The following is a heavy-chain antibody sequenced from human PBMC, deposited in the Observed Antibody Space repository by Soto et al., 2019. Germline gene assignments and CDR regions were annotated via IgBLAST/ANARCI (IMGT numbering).Heavy chain of an antibody. CDR1: GYTFTNYW. CDR3: ARLYRMEDFDP. Sequence: GESLKISCKGSGYTFTNYWISWVRQMPGKGLEWMGRIDPGDSHTNYSPSVQGHVTISADKSINTAYLEWSSLETSDSAMYFCARLYRMEDFDPWGQGTLVTVSS. V-gene: IGHV5-10-1*01. CDR2: IDPGDSHT. J-gene: IGHJ5*02. D-gene: IGHD2-8*01.